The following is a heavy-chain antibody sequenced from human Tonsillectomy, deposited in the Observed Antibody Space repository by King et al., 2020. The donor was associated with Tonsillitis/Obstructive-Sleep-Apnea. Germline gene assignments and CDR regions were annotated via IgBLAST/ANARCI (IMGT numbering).Heavy chain of an antibody. CDR1: GGSISSYY. J-gene: IGHJ3*02. D-gene: IGHD3-9*01. CDR3: ARPYYDILTGYLDDAFDI. CDR2: IYYSGST. V-gene: IGHV4-59*08. Sequence: MQLQESGPGLVKPSETLSLTCTVSGGSISSYYWSWIRQPPGKGLEWIGYIYYSGSTNYNPSLKSRVTISVDTSKKQFSLKLRSVPAADTAVYYCARPYYDILTGYLDDAFDIWGQGTMVTVSS.